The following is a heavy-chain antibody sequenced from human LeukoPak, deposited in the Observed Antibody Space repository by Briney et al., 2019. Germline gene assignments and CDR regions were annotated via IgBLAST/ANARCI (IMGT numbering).Heavy chain of an antibody. J-gene: IGHJ4*02. V-gene: IGHV3-30*02. CDR3: AKEVTYYDSSGYSDY. CDR1: GFTFSSYG. D-gene: IGHD3-22*01. Sequence: GSLRLSCAASGFTFSSYGMHWGRQAPGKGLEWVAFIRYDGSNKYYADSVKGRFTISRDNSKNTLYLQMNSLRAEDTAVYYCAKEVTYYDSSGYSDYWGQGTLVTVSS. CDR2: IRYDGSNK.